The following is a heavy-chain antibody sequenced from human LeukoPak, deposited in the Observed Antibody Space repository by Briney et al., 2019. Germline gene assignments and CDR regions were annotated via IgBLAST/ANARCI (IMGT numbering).Heavy chain of an antibody. J-gene: IGHJ4*02. CDR2: ISNSGST. CDR1: GDSISGYY. Sequence: SETLSLTCSVSGDSISGYYWSWIRQPTGKGLEWIAYISNSGSTSCNPSLKSRVTISGDTPKNQFSLNLSSMTAADTAVYYCARGRYFDFWGPGTLVTVSS. V-gene: IGHV4-59*01. D-gene: IGHD5-24*01. CDR3: ARGRYFDF.